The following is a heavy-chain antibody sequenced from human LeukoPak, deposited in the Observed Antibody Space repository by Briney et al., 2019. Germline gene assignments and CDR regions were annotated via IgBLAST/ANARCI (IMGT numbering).Heavy chain of an antibody. CDR3: ARGTGGTHYFDY. D-gene: IGHD1-26*01. CDR1: GFTFSSYA. Sequence: GGSLRLSCAASGFTFSSYAMNWVRQAPGKGLEWVSYISSSGSTMYYADSVKGRFTISRDNAKNSLYLQMNSLRGEDTAVYYCARGTGGTHYFDYWGQGTLVTVSS. J-gene: IGHJ4*02. CDR2: ISSSGSTM. V-gene: IGHV3-48*03.